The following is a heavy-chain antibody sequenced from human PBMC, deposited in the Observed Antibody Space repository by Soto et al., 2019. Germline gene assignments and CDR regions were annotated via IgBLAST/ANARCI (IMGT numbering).Heavy chain of an antibody. CDR2: IKSKTDGGTT. V-gene: IGHV3-15*01. Sequence: PGGSLRLSCAASGFTFSNAWMSWVRQAPGKGLEWVGRIKSKTDGGTTDYAAPVKGRFTISRDDSKNTLYLQMNSLKTEDTAVYYCTTDLELLWFGELLENAFDIWGQGTMVTVSS. CDR3: TTDLELLWFGELLENAFDI. D-gene: IGHD3-10*01. J-gene: IGHJ3*02. CDR1: GFTFSNAW.